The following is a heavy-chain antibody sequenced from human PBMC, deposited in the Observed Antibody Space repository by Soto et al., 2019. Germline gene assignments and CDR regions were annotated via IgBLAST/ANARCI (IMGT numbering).Heavy chain of an antibody. CDR3: ARGGGLLLWHFDY. CDR2: IIPIFGTA. D-gene: IGHD2-15*01. V-gene: IGHV1-69*12. CDR1: GGTFSSYA. Sequence: QVQLVQSGAEVKKPGSSVKVSCKASGGTFSSYAISWVRQAPGQGLEWMGGIIPIFGTANYAQKFQGRVTITADESTRAAYMELSSMSSEGTAVYYCARGGGLLLWHFDYWGQGTLVTVSS. J-gene: IGHJ4*02.